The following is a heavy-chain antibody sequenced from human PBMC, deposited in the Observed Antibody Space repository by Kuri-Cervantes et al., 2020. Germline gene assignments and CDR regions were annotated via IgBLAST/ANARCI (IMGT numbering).Heavy chain of an antibody. Sequence: ASVKVSCKASGYSFTSHYIHWVRQVPGQGLEWMGTINPSGGGTNYAHNFQGRVTMTRDTSTSTAYMELSSLRSEDTAVYYCASSRTPDYYGSGSPCYWGQGTLVTVSS. V-gene: IGHV1-46*01. D-gene: IGHD3-10*01. CDR1: GYSFTSHY. J-gene: IGHJ4*02. CDR3: ASSRTPDYYGSGSPCY. CDR2: INPSGGGT.